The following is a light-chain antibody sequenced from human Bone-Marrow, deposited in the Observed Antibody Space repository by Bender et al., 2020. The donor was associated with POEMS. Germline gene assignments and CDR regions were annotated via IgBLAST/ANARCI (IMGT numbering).Light chain of an antibody. CDR3: QSADSSGTYEV. Sequence: SYELTPSHSKSVSPGQTARITCSGDALPKQYAYWYQQKPGQAPVLVIYKDTERPSGIPERFSGSSSGTTVTLTISGVQAEDEGDYYCQSADSSGTYEVFGGGTKLTVL. CDR1: ALPKQY. J-gene: IGLJ3*02. CDR2: KDT. V-gene: IGLV3-25*03.